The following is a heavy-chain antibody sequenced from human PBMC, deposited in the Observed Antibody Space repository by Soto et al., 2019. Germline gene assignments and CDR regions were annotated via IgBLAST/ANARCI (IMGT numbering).Heavy chain of an antibody. Sequence: QLHLVQSGAVVKKPGASVTVSCSASGYPVTAYYMHWVRQAPGRGLEWMGGITPATGAAKYTQTFQGRVTMTRDTSTSTIFMEVSGLTSEDPAVFYFARGGGVGVAGSSAFDMWGQGTLVTVSS. CDR1: GYPVTAYY. J-gene: IGHJ3*02. CDR2: ITPATGAA. CDR3: ARGGGVGVAGSSAFDM. V-gene: IGHV1-2*02. D-gene: IGHD3-3*01.